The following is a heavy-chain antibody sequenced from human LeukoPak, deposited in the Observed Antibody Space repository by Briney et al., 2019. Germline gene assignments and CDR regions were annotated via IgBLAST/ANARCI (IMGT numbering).Heavy chain of an antibody. D-gene: IGHD4-23*01. CDR2: IYSGGSI. J-gene: IGHJ4*02. CDR1: GLTVSSY. V-gene: IGHV3-66*04. Sequence: GGSLRLSCAASGLTVSSYMCWVRQAPGHGLEWVSVIYSGGSIYYAASVKGRFTISRDKSKNTLYLQMNSLRAEDTAVYYCARPPYGGVDYWGQGTLVTVSS. CDR3: ARPPYGGVDY.